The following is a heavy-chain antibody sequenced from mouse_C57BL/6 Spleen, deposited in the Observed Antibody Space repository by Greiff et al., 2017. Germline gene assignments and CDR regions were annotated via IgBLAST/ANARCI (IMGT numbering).Heavy chain of an antibody. J-gene: IGHJ1*03. CDR3: ARVLLQVGYFDV. D-gene: IGHD1-1*01. CDR1: GYTFTSYW. Sequence: QVQLQQPGAELVMPGASVKLSCKASGYTFTSYWMHWVKQRPGQGLEWIGEIDPSDSYTNYNQKFKGKSTLTVDKSSSTAYMQLSSLTSEDSAVYYCARVLLQVGYFDVWGTGTTVTVSS. V-gene: IGHV1-69*01. CDR2: IDPSDSYT.